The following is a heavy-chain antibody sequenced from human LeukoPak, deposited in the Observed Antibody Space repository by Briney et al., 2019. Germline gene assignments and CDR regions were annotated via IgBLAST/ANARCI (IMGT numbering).Heavy chain of an antibody. V-gene: IGHV1-18*01. CDR1: GYTFTSYG. D-gene: IGHD2-8*01. CDR2: ISAYNGNT. J-gene: IGHJ4*02. CDR3: ARGGGPNIVLMVYATIDY. Sequence: ASVKVSCKASGYTFTSYGISWVRQAPGQGLEWMGWISAYNGNTNYAQKLQGRVTMTTDTSTSTAYMELRSLRSDDTAVYYCARGGGPNIVLMVYATIDYWGQGTLVTVS.